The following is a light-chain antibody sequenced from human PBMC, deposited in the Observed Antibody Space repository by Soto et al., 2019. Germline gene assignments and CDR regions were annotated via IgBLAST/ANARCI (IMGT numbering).Light chain of an antibody. CDR1: QNIDNY. CDR3: QQSSSTPLT. CDR2: GAS. Sequence: DIQMTQSPSYLSASVGGTVTITCRASQNIDNYLNWYQHEPGKAPKLLIYGASTLQSGVPSRFSGSGSGTYFTLTIASLQPEDYATYYCQQSSSTPLTFGPGTTVDVE. J-gene: IGKJ3*01. V-gene: IGKV1-39*01.